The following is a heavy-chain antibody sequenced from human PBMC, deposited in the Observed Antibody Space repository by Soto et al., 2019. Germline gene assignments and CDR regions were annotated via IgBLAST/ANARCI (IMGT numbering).Heavy chain of an antibody. CDR1: GDFIRSHY. Sequence: QVHLQESGPGLVKPSETLSLNCTVSGDFIRSHYWTWIRQAPGKGLEWIGSIYYNVNTNYNPSLNSRVTISVNTSIKPFSLKVTSVTTADTAVYYCARGLTEGYGGNLDSWGQGTLVTVSS. V-gene: IGHV4-59*11. D-gene: IGHD4-17*01. J-gene: IGHJ4*02. CDR2: IYYNVNT. CDR3: ARGLTEGYGGNLDS.